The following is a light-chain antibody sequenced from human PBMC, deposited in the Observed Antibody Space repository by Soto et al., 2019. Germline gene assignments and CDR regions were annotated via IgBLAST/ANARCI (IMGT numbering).Light chain of an antibody. CDR2: AAS. J-gene: IGKJ3*01. V-gene: IGKV3-15*01. CDR3: QMYNHSAT. Sequence: SGRITRRASQSVNSNVAWYQKKPGQAPRLLIYAASTRATVIPARFSGSCSGTELTVSIISLQSEHFGGYALQMYNHSATFGQGAKVDIK. CDR1: QSVNSN.